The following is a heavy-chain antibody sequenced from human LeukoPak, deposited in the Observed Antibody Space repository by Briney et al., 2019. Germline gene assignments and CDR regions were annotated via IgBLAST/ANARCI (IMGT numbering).Heavy chain of an antibody. J-gene: IGHJ5*02. V-gene: IGHV3-11*01. CDR3: ARDRGIAVAGTVDWFDP. D-gene: IGHD6-19*01. Sequence: GGSLRLSCAASGFTFSDYYMSWIRQAPGKGLEWVSYISSSGSTIYYADSVKGRFTISRDNAKNSPYLQMNSLRAEDTAVYYCARDRGIAVAGTVDWFDPWGQGTLVTVSS. CDR1: GFTFSDYY. CDR2: ISSSGSTI.